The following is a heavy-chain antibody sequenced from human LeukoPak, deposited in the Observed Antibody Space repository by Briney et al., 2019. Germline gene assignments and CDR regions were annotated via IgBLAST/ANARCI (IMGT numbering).Heavy chain of an antibody. D-gene: IGHD3-22*01. Sequence: ASVKVSCKASGYTFTSYGISWVRQAPGQGLEWMGWISAYNGNTNYAQKLQGRVTMTTDTSTSTAYMELRSLRSDDTAVYYCARKYDSSGLVAFDIWGQGTMVTVSS. J-gene: IGHJ3*02. CDR1: GYTFTSYG. CDR3: ARKYDSSGLVAFDI. CDR2: ISAYNGNT. V-gene: IGHV1-18*01.